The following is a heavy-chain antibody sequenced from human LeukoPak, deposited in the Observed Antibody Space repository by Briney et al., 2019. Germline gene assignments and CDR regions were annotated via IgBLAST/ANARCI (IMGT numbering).Heavy chain of an antibody. CDR3: ARGWEQRCFDY. Sequence: SVSVSCRACGGTFCSYAISWVRQAPGQGREGMGGLIPILGTANYAQKFRGRVTNTADESTSTAYMELSSLRSEDTAVYYCARGWEQRCFDYWGQGTQVTVSS. D-gene: IGHD1-26*01. V-gene: IGHV1-69*13. J-gene: IGHJ4*02. CDR2: LIPILGTA. CDR1: GGTFCSYA.